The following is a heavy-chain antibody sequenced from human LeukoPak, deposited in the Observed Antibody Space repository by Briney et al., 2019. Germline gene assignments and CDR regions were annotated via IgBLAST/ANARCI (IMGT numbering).Heavy chain of an antibody. CDR3: AAPKRIVGAVGDAFDI. CDR2: IVVGSGNT. Sequence: ASVKVSRKASGFTFTSSAMQWMRQARGQRLEWIGWIVVGSGNTNYAQKFQERVTITRDMSTTTAYMELSSLRSEDTAVYYFAAPKRIVGAVGDAFDIWGQGTMVTVSS. J-gene: IGHJ3*02. CDR1: GFTFTSSA. D-gene: IGHD1-26*01. V-gene: IGHV1-58*02.